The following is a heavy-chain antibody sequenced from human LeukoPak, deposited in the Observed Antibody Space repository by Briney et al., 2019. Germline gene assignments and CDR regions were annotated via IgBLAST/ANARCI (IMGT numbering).Heavy chain of an antibody. CDR3: ARGGTVTTQPDY. V-gene: IGHV1-69*05. CDR2: IIPIFGTA. CDR1: GGTFSSYA. J-gene: IGHJ4*02. D-gene: IGHD4-17*01. Sequence: SVKVSCKASGGTFSSYAISWVRQAPGQGLEWMGGIIPIFGTANYAQKFQGRVTITTDESTSTAYMELSSLRSQDTAVYYCARGGTVTTQPDYWGQGTLVTVSS.